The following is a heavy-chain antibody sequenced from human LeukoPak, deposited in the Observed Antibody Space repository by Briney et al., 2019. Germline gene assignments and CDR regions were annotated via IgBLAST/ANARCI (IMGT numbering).Heavy chain of an antibody. Sequence: PGGSLRLSCTASGFIFSNYGMHWVRQAPGKGLEWVAVISYDGSNEYYADSVKGRFTISRDNSKNTLFLQMNSLRPEDTAVYHCAKVALFSGYYPPFDYWGQGTLVTVSS. J-gene: IGHJ4*02. CDR1: GFIFSNYG. CDR3: AKVALFSGYYPPFDY. D-gene: IGHD3-22*01. V-gene: IGHV3-30*18. CDR2: ISYDGSNE.